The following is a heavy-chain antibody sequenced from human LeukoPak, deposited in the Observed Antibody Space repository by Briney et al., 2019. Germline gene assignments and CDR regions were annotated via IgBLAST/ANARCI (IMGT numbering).Heavy chain of an antibody. CDR1: GFTFSSYS. D-gene: IGHD2-2*01. CDR3: ARDRSSTSFGWSYDY. V-gene: IGHV3-21*01. CDR2: ISSSSSYI. J-gene: IGHJ4*02. Sequence: GGSLRLSCAASGFTFSSYSMNWVRQAPGKGLEWVSSISSSSSYIYYADSVKGRFTISRDNAKNSLYLQMNSLRAEDTAVYYCARDRSSTSFGWSYDYWGQGTLVTVSS.